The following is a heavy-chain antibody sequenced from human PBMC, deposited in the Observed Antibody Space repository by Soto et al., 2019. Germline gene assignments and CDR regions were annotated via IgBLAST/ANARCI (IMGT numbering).Heavy chain of an antibody. V-gene: IGHV3-21*01. D-gene: IGHD2-21*01. J-gene: IGHJ5*02. Sequence: GGSLRLSCAASGFTFSSYSMNWVRQAPGKGLEWVSSISSSSSYIYYADSVKGRFTLSSDNTKNSLYLQMNSLRAEDTAVYYCARAGLARTPYNWFDPWGQGTLVTVSS. CDR2: ISSSSSYI. CDR3: ARAGLARTPYNWFDP. CDR1: GFTFSSYS.